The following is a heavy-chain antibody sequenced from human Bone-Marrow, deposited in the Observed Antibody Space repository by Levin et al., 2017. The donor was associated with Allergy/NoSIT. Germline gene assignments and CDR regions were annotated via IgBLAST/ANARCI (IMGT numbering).Heavy chain of an antibody. CDR3: ARLLDSGGYYDKYWYFDL. CDR2: IYYTGST. CDR1: GGSVSSGSYY. D-gene: IGHD3-22*01. J-gene: IGHJ2*01. V-gene: IGHV4-61*01. Sequence: PSETLSLTCTVSGGSVSSGSYYWSWIRQPPGKGLDWIGNIYYTGSTNYNPSLKSRVTISVDTSRNQFSLKLSSVTAADTAVYYCARLLDSGGYYDKYWYFDLWGRGSLVTVSS.